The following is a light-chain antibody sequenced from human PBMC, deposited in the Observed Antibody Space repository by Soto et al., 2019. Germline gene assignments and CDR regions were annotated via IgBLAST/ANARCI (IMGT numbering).Light chain of an antibody. Sequence: DIQMTQSPSILSASVGDRVTITCRASQSISDWLAWYQQKPGKAPKLLMYDASRLESGVPSRFSGSGSGTECTLTISSLQPDDFATYYCQQYNSYPWTFGQGTKVEIK. CDR1: QSISDW. V-gene: IGKV1-5*01. J-gene: IGKJ1*01. CDR3: QQYNSYPWT. CDR2: DAS.